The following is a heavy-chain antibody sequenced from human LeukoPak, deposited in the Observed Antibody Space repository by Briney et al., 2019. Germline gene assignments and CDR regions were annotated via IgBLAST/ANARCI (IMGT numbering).Heavy chain of an antibody. CDR1: GGIITNYA. J-gene: IGHJ2*01. CDR2: IIPIFGTS. Sequence: SVKVSCKTSGGIITNYAISWVRQAPGQELEWVGVIIPIFGTSNYAQKFQGRVTITADKSTNTAYMELSSLRSEDTAVYYCARVAAAIPRWYFDLWGRGTLVTVSS. CDR3: ARVAAAIPRWYFDL. V-gene: IGHV1-69*06. D-gene: IGHD2-2*01.